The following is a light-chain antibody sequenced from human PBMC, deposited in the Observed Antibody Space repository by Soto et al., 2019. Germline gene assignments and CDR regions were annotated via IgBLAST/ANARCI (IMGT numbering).Light chain of an antibody. CDR2: GTS. Sequence: DIHMTQSPSTLSASVGDRVTITCRASPSISLWLAWYQQKPGRAPKLLIYGTSSLESGVPSRFSGSGSGTEFTLTISSLQPDDFATYYCQNYNDYSWTFGQGTKVEIK. V-gene: IGKV1-5*03. CDR1: PSISLW. J-gene: IGKJ1*01. CDR3: QNYNDYSWT.